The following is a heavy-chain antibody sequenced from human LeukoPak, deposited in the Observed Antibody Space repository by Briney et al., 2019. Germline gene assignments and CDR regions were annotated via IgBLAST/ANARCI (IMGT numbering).Heavy chain of an antibody. V-gene: IGHV3-30*18. Sequence: GRSLRLSCAASGFTFSSYGMHWVRQAPGKGLEWVAVISYDGSNKYYADSVKGRFTISRDNSKNTLYLQMNSLRAEDTAVYYCAKDDVWGNYRSPPGYWGQGTLVTVSS. CDR2: ISYDGSNK. J-gene: IGHJ4*02. CDR1: GFTFSSYG. D-gene: IGHD3-16*02. CDR3: AKDDVWGNYRSPPGY.